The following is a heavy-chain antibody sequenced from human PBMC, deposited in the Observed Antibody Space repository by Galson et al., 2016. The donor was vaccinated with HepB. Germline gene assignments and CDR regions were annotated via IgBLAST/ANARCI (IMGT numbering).Heavy chain of an antibody. J-gene: IGHJ6*02. CDR3: ASGDYYYYGMDD. V-gene: IGHV3-21*04. CDR1: GFTFSKYS. CDR2: ITTASSYI. D-gene: IGHD3-3*01. Sequence: SLRLSCAASGFTFSKYSMTWVRQAPGKGLEWVSYITTASSYIYYADSVRGRFTISRDNAKNSLYLQMNSLRAEDTAVYYCASGDYYYYGMDDWGQGTTVTVAS.